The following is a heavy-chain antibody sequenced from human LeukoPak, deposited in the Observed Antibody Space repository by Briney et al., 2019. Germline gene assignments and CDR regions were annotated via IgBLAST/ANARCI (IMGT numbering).Heavy chain of an antibody. CDR3: ALESGAYPVVWFDP. J-gene: IGHJ5*02. CDR1: GGSTSSYY. V-gene: IGHV4-4*07. CDR2: IHSSGST. D-gene: IGHD2-8*02. Sequence: SETLSLTCAVSGGSTSSYYWSCMRQPAGKGLEWIGRIHSSGSTNYNPSLKSRVTVSLDTSKKQFPLNLSSVTAADTAVYYCALESGAYPVVWFDPWGQGTLVTVSS.